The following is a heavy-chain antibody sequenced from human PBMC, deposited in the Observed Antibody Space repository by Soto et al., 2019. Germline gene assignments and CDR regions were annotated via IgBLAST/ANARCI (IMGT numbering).Heavy chain of an antibody. Sequence: ASVKVSCKASGYTFTSYAMHWVRQAPGQRLEWMGWINAGNGNTKYSQKFQGRVTITRDTSASTAYMELSSLRSEDTAVYYCARGRSSGWYLFDPWGQGTLVTVSS. CDR2: INAGNGNT. D-gene: IGHD6-19*01. V-gene: IGHV1-3*01. J-gene: IGHJ5*02. CDR3: ARGRSSGWYLFDP. CDR1: GYTFTSYA.